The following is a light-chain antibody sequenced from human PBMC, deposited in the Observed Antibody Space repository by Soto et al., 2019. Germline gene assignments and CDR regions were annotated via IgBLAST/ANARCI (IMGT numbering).Light chain of an antibody. Sequence: EIVLTQSPATLSLSPGERATLSCRASQSVSSYLAWYQQKPGQAPRLLIYDASNRATGIPARFSGSGSETEFTLTISSLQPEDFATYYCQQLDSYPLTFGGGTKVDIK. V-gene: IGKV3-11*01. CDR1: QSVSSY. CDR3: QQLDSYPLT. J-gene: IGKJ4*01. CDR2: DAS.